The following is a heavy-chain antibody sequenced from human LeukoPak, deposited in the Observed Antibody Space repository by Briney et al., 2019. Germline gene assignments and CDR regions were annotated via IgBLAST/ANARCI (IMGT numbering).Heavy chain of an antibody. D-gene: IGHD6-19*01. CDR3: AKVNGIAVAEFDY. J-gene: IGHJ4*02. CDR2: ISYDGRNK. Sequence: GGSLRLSCAASGFTFSSYAMHWVRQAPGKGLEWVAVISYDGRNKYYADSVKGRFTISRDNSKNTLYLQMNSLRAEDTAVYYCAKVNGIAVAEFDYWGQGTLVTVSS. V-gene: IGHV3-30*04. CDR1: GFTFSSYA.